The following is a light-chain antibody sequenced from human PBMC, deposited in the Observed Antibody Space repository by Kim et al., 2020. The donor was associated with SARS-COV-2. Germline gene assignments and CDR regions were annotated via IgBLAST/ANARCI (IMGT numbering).Light chain of an antibody. CDR1: SSDVGAYNY. CDR3: SSYTRSSTLA. CDR2: DVN. Sequence: QSALTQPASVSGSPGQSITISCTGTSSDVGAYNYVSWYQQHPGKAPKLIIYDVNYRPSGVSNRFSGSKSGNTASLTISGLQAEDEADYYCSSYTRSSTLAFGEGTQLTVL. J-gene: IGLJ3*02. V-gene: IGLV2-14*03.